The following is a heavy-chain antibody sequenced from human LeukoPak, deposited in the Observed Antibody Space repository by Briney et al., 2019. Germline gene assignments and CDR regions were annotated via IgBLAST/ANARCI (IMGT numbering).Heavy chain of an antibody. J-gene: IGHJ3*02. CDR2: ISSSGSTI. D-gene: IGHD2-2*02. CDR1: GFTFSDYY. CDR3: ARFSAAIYAFDI. Sequence: GGSLRLSCAASGFTFSDYYMSWIRQAPGEGLEWVSYISSSGSTIYYADSVKGRFTISRDNAKNSLYLQMNSLRAEDTAVYYCARFSAAIYAFDIWGQGTMVTVSS. V-gene: IGHV3-11*04.